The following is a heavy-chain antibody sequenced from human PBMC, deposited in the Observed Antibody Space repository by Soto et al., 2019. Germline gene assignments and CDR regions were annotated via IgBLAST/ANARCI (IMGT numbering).Heavy chain of an antibody. CDR2: MNPNSGST. Sequence: ASVKVSCKASGYTFTSYDINWVRQATGQGLEWMGWMNPNSGSTGYAQKFQGRVTMTRNTSISTAYMELSSLRSEDTAVYYCARVLRFLEWSEYYYYMDVWGKGTTVTVSS. V-gene: IGHV1-8*01. J-gene: IGHJ6*03. CDR1: GYTFTSYD. CDR3: ARVLRFLEWSEYYYYMDV. D-gene: IGHD3-3*01.